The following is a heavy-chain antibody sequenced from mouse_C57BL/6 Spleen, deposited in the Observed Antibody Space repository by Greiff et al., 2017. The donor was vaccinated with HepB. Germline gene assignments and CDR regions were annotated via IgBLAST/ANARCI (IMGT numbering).Heavy chain of an antibody. Sequence: VKLVESGAELVKPGASVKLSCKASGYTFTEYTIHWVKQRSGQGLEWIGWFYPGSGSIKYNEKFKDKATLTADKSSSTVYMELSRLTSEDSAVYFCARHEGDHGYYWYFDVWGTGTTVTVSS. V-gene: IGHV1-62-2*01. CDR1: GYTFTEYT. CDR3: ARHEGDHGYYWYFDV. J-gene: IGHJ1*03. D-gene: IGHD2-2*01. CDR2: FYPGSGSI.